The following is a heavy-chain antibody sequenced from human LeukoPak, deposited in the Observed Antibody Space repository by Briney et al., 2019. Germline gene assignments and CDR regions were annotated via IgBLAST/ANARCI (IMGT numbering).Heavy chain of an antibody. Sequence: ASVKVSCKASGYTFSSYHIHWVRQAPGQGLEWIGVINPSGGSTTYAQKFQGRVTMTRDTPTNTVYMELSSLRTEDTAVYYCASVYLYGMDVWGQGTTVTVSS. CDR3: ASVYLYGMDV. J-gene: IGHJ6*02. CDR1: GYTFSSYH. CDR2: INPSGGST. D-gene: IGHD2-8*01. V-gene: IGHV1-46*01.